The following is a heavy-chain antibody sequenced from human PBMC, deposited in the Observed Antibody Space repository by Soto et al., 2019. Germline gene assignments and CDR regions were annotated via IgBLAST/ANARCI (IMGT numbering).Heavy chain of an antibody. CDR2: IWYDGSNK. J-gene: IGHJ4*02. CDR3: ARDGAAAAGDGSFDY. D-gene: IGHD2-2*01. Sequence: GSLRLSCAASGFTFSSYGMHWVRQAPCKGLEWVAVIWYDGSNKYYADSVKGRFTISRDNSKNTLYLQMNSLRAEDTAVYYCARDGAAAAGDGSFDYWGQGTLVTVSS. CDR1: GFTFSSYG. V-gene: IGHV3-33*01.